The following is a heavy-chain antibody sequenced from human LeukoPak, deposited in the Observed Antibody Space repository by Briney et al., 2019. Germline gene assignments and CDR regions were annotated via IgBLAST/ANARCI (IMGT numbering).Heavy chain of an antibody. CDR1: GDSISSYY. CDR3: ARETRYCSSTSCYEDYYYYYMDV. J-gene: IGHJ6*03. V-gene: IGHV4-59*01. Sequence: SETLSLTCTVSGDSISSYYWRWIRQPPGKGLEWLGYIYYSGSTNYNPSLKSRVTISVDTSKNQFSLKLSSVTAADTAVYYCARETRYCSSTSCYEDYYYYYMDVWGKGTTVTISS. CDR2: IYYSGST. D-gene: IGHD2-2*01.